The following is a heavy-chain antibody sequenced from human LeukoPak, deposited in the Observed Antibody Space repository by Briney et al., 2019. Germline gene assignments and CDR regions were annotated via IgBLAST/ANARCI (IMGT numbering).Heavy chain of an antibody. J-gene: IGHJ4*02. D-gene: IGHD3-22*01. CDR3: ARGPYDSSGYRFDY. V-gene: IGHV3-30*02. CDR1: GFTFSSYG. CDR2: IRYDGSNK. Sequence: GGSLRLSCAASGFTFSSYGMHWVHQAPGKGLEWVAFIRYDGSNKYYADSVKGRFTISRDNSKNTLYLQMNSLRAEDTAVYYCARGPYDSSGYRFDYWGQGTLVTVSS.